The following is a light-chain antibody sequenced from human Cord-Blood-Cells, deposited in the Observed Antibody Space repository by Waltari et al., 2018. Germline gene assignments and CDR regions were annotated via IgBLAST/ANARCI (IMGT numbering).Light chain of an antibody. CDR2: AAA. Sequence: DIQMTQSPSSLSASVGDRVTITCRASQSISSYLNWYQQKPGKAPKLLIYAAASLQSGFHSRLMGSGSGTDFTLTISSLQPEDFATYYWQQSYSTPPWTFGQGTNGEIK. CDR3: QQSYSTPPWT. J-gene: IGKJ1*01. V-gene: IGKV1-39*01. CDR1: QSISSY.